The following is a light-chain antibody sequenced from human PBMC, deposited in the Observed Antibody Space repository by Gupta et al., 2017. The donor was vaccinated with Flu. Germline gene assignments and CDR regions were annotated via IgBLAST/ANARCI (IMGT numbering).Light chain of an antibody. Sequence: EIVMTQSPATLSLSPGESATLSCRASQSINTNLAWYQQKPGQAPSLLIYDASKRAGGVPARFSGSGSGKEFTLTISSLQSEDFAVYYCQQYSNWPLFGPGTRVDIK. V-gene: IGKV3-15*01. CDR2: DAS. CDR3: QQYSNWPL. J-gene: IGKJ3*01. CDR1: QSINTN.